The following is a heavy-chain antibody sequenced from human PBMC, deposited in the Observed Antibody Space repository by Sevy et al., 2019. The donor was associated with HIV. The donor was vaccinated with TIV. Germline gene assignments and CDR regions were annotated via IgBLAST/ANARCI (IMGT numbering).Heavy chain of an antibody. CDR3: SRAQGSYGDYINP. J-gene: IGHJ4*02. CDR2: MRSKTYGGTI. D-gene: IGHD4-4*01. V-gene: IGHV3-49*03. Sequence: GGSLRLSCIGSGFTFGDYGVSWFRQAPGKGLEWVGFMRSKTYGGTIEYAASVKGRFTMSRDDSKSIAYLQMNSVKIGDTAVYYCSRAQGSYGDYINPWGQGTLVTVSS. CDR1: GFTFGDYG.